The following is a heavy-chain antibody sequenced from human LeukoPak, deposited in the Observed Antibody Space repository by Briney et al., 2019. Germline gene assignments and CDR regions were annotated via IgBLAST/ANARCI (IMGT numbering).Heavy chain of an antibody. V-gene: IGHV3-30*18. CDR3: AKDRPLYSGSQHFDF. D-gene: IGHD1-26*01. J-gene: IGHJ4*02. CDR2: VSYDASKY. Sequence: GGSLRLSCAVSGFAFGSEAMSWVRQAPGKGLEWVAVVSYDASKYYHADSVKGRFTISRDNSKNTLYLQMDSLKPDDTAVYYCAKDRPLYSGSQHFDFWGQGTLVTVSS. CDR1: GFAFGSEA.